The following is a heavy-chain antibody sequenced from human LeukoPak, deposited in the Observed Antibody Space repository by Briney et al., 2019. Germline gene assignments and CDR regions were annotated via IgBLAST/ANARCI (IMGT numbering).Heavy chain of an antibody. Sequence: PGGSLRLSCAASGFTFSTYAMCWVRQAPGMGLEWVAGISGSGSSTYYGDSVKGRFTISRDNSKTTLFLQMTSLRVEDTAVYYCAKESGGYDGYWGQGTLVTVSS. D-gene: IGHD5-12*01. CDR1: GFTFSTYA. V-gene: IGHV3-23*01. CDR2: ISGSGSST. J-gene: IGHJ1*01. CDR3: AKESGGYDGY.